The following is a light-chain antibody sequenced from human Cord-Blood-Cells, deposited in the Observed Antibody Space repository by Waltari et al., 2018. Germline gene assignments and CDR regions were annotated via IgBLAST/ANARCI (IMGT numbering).Light chain of an antibody. J-gene: IGKJ2*01. V-gene: IGKV3-15*01. CDR2: GVS. Sequence: EIVMTQSPATLSVSPGERATLSCRASQSVSSNLAWYQQKPGQAPRLLIYGVSTRATGIPARFSGSGSGTEFTLTISSLQSEDFAVYYCQQYNNWLMYTLGQGTKLEIK. CDR1: QSVSSN. CDR3: QQYNNWLMYT.